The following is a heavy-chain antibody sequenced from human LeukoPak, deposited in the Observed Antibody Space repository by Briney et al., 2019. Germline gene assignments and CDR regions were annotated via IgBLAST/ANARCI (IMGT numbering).Heavy chain of an antibody. CDR2: ISYDGSNK. CDR3: AKDLTAAAGTAGPFDY. D-gene: IGHD6-13*01. CDR1: GFTFSNYW. J-gene: IGHJ4*02. Sequence: GGSLRLSCAASGFTFSNYWMHWVRQVPGKGLEWVAVISYDGSNKYYADSVKGRFTISRDNSKNTLYLQMNSLRAEDTAVYYCAKDLTAAAGTAGPFDYWGQGTLVTVSS. V-gene: IGHV3-30*18.